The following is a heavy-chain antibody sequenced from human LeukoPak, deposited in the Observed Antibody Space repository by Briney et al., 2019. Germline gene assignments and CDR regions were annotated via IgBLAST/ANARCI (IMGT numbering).Heavy chain of an antibody. Sequence: PGGSLRLSCAASGFTFSSYSMNWVRQAPGKGLEWVANIKQDGSEKYYVDSVKGRFTISRDNAKNSLYLQMNSLRAEDTAVYYCARFTAGGKAQSNWFDPWGQGTLVTVSS. D-gene: IGHD6-25*01. CDR1: GFTFSSYS. CDR3: ARFTAGGKAQSNWFDP. J-gene: IGHJ5*02. CDR2: IKQDGSEK. V-gene: IGHV3-7*01.